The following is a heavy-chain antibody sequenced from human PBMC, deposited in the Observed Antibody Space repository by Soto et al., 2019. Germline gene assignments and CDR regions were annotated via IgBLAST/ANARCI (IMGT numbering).Heavy chain of an antibody. D-gene: IGHD1-26*01. V-gene: IGHV3-33*01. CDR1: GFTFSSYG. J-gene: IGHJ6*02. CDR2: IWYDGSNK. CDR3: ARPSGPYYYYYGMDV. Sequence: QVQLVGSGGGVVQPGRSLRLSCAASGFTFSSYGMHWVRQAPGKGLEWVAVIWYDGSNKYYADSVKGRFTISRDNSKNTLYLQMNSLRAEDTAVYYCARPSGPYYYYYGMDVWGQGTTVTVSS.